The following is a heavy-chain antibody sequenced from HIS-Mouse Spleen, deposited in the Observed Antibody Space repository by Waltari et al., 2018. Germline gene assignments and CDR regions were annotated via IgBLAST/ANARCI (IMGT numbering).Heavy chain of an antibody. V-gene: IGHV3-30*18. CDR1: GFTFSSYG. Sequence: QVQLVESGGGVVQPGRSLRLSCAASGFTFSSYGMHWVRQAPGKGLEWVAVISYDGSNKYYADSVKGRFTISRDKSKNTLYLQMNSLRAEDTAVYYCAKGSTGTDYWGQGTLVTVSS. CDR3: AKGSTGTDY. D-gene: IGHD1-1*01. CDR2: ISYDGSNK. J-gene: IGHJ4*02.